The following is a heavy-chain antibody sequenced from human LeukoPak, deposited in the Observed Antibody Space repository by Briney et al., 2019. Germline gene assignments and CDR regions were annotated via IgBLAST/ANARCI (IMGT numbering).Heavy chain of an antibody. CDR3: AKEVARITIFGVAPPSSGMDV. J-gene: IGHJ6*02. D-gene: IGHD3-3*01. CDR1: GFTFDDYA. Sequence: GGSLRLSCAASGFTFDDYAMHWVRQAPGKGLEWVSGISWNSGSIGYADSVKGRFTISRDNAKNSLYLQMNSLRAEDTALYYCAKEVARITIFGVAPPSSGMDVWGQGTTVTVSS. V-gene: IGHV3-9*01. CDR2: ISWNSGSI.